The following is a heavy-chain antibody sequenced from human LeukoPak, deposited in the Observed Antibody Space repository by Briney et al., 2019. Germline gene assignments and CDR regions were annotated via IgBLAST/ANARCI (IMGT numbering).Heavy chain of an antibody. CDR2: INAGNGNT. CDR3: ARYSGYDLFHY. J-gene: IGHJ4*02. Sequence: ASVKVSCKASGYTFTSYAMHWERQAPGQRLEWMGWINAGNGNTKYSQKFQGRVTITSDTSASTAYMELSSLRSEDTAVYYCARYSGYDLFHYWGQGTLVTVSS. V-gene: IGHV1-3*01. CDR1: GYTFTSYA. D-gene: IGHD5-12*01.